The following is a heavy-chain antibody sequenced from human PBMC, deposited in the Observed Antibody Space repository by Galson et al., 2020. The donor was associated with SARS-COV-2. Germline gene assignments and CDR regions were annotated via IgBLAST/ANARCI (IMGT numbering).Heavy chain of an antibody. CDR3: AGEGVYGDYSGAFDI. D-gene: IGHD4-17*01. V-gene: IGHV3-33*01. Sequence: GGSLRLSCAASGFTFSSYGMHWVRQAPGKGLEWVAVIWYDGSNKYYADSVKGRFTISRDNSKNTLYLQMNSLRAEDTAVYYCAGEGVYGDYSGAFDIWGQGTMVTVSS. CDR2: IWYDGSNK. J-gene: IGHJ3*02. CDR1: GFTFSSYG.